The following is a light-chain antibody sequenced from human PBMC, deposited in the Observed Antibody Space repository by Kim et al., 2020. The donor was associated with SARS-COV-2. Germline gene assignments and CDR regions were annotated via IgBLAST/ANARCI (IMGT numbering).Light chain of an antibody. V-gene: IGLV2-14*03. CDR3: GSYESSGTFV. Sequence: QSALTQPASVSGFPGQSITLSCTGTSSDVGGYDYVSWHQVHPGKAPKLMIFDVTKRPSGVSNRFSGSKSGNTASLTISGLQAGDEADYYCGSYESSGTFVFGTGTQLTVL. CDR2: DVT. J-gene: IGLJ1*01. CDR1: SSDVGGYDY.